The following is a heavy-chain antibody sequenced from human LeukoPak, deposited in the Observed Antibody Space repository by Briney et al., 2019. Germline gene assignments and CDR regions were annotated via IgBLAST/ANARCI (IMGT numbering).Heavy chain of an antibody. CDR2: INPSGGST. CDR3: ARGFYYYDSSGPNWFDP. CDR1: GYTFTTYS. V-gene: IGHV1-46*01. J-gene: IGHJ5*02. D-gene: IGHD3-22*01. Sequence: ASVKVSCKASGYTFTTYSMHWVRQAPGQGLEWMGIINPSGGSTSYAQKFQGRVTMTRDTSTSTVYMELSSLRSEDTAVYYCARGFYYYDSSGPNWFDPWGQGTLVTVSS.